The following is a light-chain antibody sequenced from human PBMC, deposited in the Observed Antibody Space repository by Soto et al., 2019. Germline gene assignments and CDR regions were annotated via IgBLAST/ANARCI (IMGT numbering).Light chain of an antibody. J-gene: IGKJ2*01. CDR1: QSVSSSY. CDR2: GAS. Sequence: EIELTQSPGTLSLSPGERATLSCRASQSVSSSYLAWYQQKPGQAPRLLIYGASTTATGIPDRFSGSGSGTDFTLNINRLEPEDFGVYYCQQFGSSLYTFGQGTNLEIK. V-gene: IGKV3-20*01. CDR3: QQFGSSLYT.